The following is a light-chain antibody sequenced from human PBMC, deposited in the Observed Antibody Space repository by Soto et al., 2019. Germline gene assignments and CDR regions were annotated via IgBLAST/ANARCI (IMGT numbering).Light chain of an antibody. CDR1: QSISSW. CDR2: KAS. J-gene: IGKJ1*01. V-gene: IGKV1-5*03. CDR3: QHYNSYSEA. Sequence: DIQMTQSPSTLSASVGDRVTITCLASQSISSWLAWYQQKPVKAPKGLIYKASTLESGAPSRFSGSGSGTDFTLTISSLQPEDVATYYCQHYNSYSEAFGQGTKVDIK.